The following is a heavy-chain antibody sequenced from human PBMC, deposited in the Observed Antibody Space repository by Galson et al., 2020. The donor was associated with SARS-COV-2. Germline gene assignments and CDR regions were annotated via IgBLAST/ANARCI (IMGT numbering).Heavy chain of an antibody. V-gene: IGHV3-21*01. D-gene: IGHD6-13*01. CDR3: ATRVYGGYVDK. CDR2: ISSTSSYI. Sequence: NSGGSLRLYCEASGFTFSNSTMNWVRQAPGKGLEWVSSISSTSSYIHYAASVQGRFTISRDNAKKSLYLQMNSLRAEDTAVYYCATRVYGGYVDKWGQGTLVTV. J-gene: IGHJ4*02. CDR1: GFTFSNST.